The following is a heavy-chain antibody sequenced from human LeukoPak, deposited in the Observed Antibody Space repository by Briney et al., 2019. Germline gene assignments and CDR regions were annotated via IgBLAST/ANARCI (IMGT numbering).Heavy chain of an antibody. CDR2: IIPIFGTA. CDR1: GGTFSSYA. Sequence: SVKVSCKASGGTFSSYAISWVRQAPGQGLEWMGGIIPIFGTANYAQNFQGRVTITADESTSTVYMELSSLRVEDTAVYYCARGAYYYDTNGYYDYWGQGTLVTVSS. CDR3: ARGAYYYDTNGYYDY. J-gene: IGHJ4*02. D-gene: IGHD3-22*01. V-gene: IGHV1-69*13.